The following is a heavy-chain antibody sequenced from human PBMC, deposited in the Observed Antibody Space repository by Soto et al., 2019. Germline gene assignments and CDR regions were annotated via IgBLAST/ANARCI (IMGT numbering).Heavy chain of an antibody. CDR1: GGSFSGYY. CDR2: INHSGST. CDR3: ARGTRAVPGRYYYYYMDV. V-gene: IGHV4-34*01. J-gene: IGHJ6*03. D-gene: IGHD2-2*01. Sequence: QVQLQQWGAGLLKPSETLSLTCAVYGGSFSGYYWSWIRQPPGKGLEWIGEINHSGSTNYNPSLKSRVTISVDTSKNQFSLKLSSVTDADTAVYYCARGTRAVPGRYYYYYMDVWGKGTTVTVSS.